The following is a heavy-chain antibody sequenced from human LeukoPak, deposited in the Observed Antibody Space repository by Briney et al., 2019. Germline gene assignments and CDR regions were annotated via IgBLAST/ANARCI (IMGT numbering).Heavy chain of an antibody. CDR1: GGSISSSSYY. Sequence: SETLSLTCTVSGGSISSSSYYWGWIRQPPGKGLEWIGSIYYSGSTYYNPSLKSRVTISVDTSKNQFSLKLSSVTAADTAVYYCARLAEAPNYYYYMDVWGKGTTVTVSS. J-gene: IGHJ6*03. CDR2: IYYSGST. V-gene: IGHV4-39*07. CDR3: ARLAEAPNYYYYMDV.